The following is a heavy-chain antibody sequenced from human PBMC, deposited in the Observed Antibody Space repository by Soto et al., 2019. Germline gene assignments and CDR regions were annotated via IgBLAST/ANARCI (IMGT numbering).Heavy chain of an antibody. CDR1: GGSISSGGYS. CDR3: ARDHYGSGSSI. CDR2: IYHSGST. J-gene: IGHJ4*02. V-gene: IGHV4-30-2*01. Sequence: SETLSLTCAVSGGSISSGGYSWSWIRQPPGKGLEWIGYIYHSGSTCYNPSLKSRVTISVDRSKNQFSLKLSSVTAADTAVYYCARDHYGSGSSIWGQGTLVTVSS. D-gene: IGHD3-10*01.